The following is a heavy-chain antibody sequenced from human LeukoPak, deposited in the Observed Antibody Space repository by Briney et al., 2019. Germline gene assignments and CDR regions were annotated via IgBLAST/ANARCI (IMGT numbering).Heavy chain of an antibody. J-gene: IGHJ2*01. D-gene: IGHD6-13*01. CDR3: ARGAGSSWYPTGLDWRPKVKWYLDL. Sequence: GGSLRLSCAASGFTVSSNYMSWVRQAPGKGLEWVSVIYSGGSTYYADSVKGRFTISRDNSKNTLYLQMNSLRAEDTAVYYCARGAGSSWYPTGLDWRPKVKWYLDLWGRGTLVTVSS. CDR2: IYSGGST. CDR1: GFTVSSNY. V-gene: IGHV3-53*01.